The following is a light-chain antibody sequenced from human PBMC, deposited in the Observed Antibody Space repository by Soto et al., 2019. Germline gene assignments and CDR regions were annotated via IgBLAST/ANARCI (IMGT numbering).Light chain of an antibody. CDR2: GAS. CDR3: QHYGSSRT. CDR1: QSVSSSY. Sequence: EIVLTQSPGTLSLSPGERATLSCRASQSVSSSYLAWYQQKPGQAPRLLIYGASSRATGIPDRCSGSGSGTDFTLTISRLEPEDFAVYYCQHYGSSRTFGQGTKVESK. J-gene: IGKJ1*01. V-gene: IGKV3-20*01.